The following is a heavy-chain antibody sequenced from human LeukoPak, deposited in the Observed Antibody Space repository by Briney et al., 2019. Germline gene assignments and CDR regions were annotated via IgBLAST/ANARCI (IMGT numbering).Heavy chain of an antibody. CDR3: AKGHYDFWSGQPDAFDI. Sequence: PGRSLRLSCAASGFTFSSYGMHWVRQAPGKGLEWVAFIRYDGSNKYYADSVKGRFTISRDNSKNTLYLQMNSLRAEDTAVYYCAKGHYDFWSGQPDAFDIWGQGTMVTVSS. V-gene: IGHV3-30*02. CDR2: IRYDGSNK. CDR1: GFTFSSYG. D-gene: IGHD3-3*01. J-gene: IGHJ3*02.